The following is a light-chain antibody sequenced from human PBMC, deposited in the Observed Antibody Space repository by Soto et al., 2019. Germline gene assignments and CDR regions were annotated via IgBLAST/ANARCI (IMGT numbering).Light chain of an antibody. CDR1: QSVSRN. CDR3: QKYNNWPPEDT. J-gene: IGKJ2*01. V-gene: IGKV3-15*01. Sequence: EVVMTQSPATLSVSPGERATLSCRASQSVSRNLAWYQQKPGQAPRLLIYGASTRATGIPARFSGSGSGTEFTLTISSLQSEDFAVYYCQKYNNWPPEDTFGQGTKLEIK. CDR2: GAS.